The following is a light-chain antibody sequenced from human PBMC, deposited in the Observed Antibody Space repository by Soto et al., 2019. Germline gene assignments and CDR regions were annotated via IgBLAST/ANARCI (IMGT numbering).Light chain of an antibody. Sequence: EVVMRQYPATLSVSPGETATLSCMARQSVSNKLALYQQRPGQAPRLLIYAADTRATGIPDRFSGSGSGREFSRTISSLLSEDFAVYYCQQYNNWPPWTFGQGTKVEVK. CDR3: QQYNNWPPWT. CDR1: QSVSNK. V-gene: IGKV3-15*01. J-gene: IGKJ1*01. CDR2: AAD.